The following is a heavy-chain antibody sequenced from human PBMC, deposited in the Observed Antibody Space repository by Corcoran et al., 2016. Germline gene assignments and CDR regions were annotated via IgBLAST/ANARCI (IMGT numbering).Heavy chain of an antibody. CDR1: CCTFTSYG. D-gene: IGHD3-16*01. CDR3: ARAFGAGSYANLDY. J-gene: IGHJ4*02. Sequence: QVQLVQSGAEVKKPGAAVNVSCKASCCTFTSYGISWVRQAPGQGLEWMGWISAYNGNTNYAQKLQGRVTMTTDPSTSTAYMELSSLRSADTAVYYCARAFGAGSYANLDYWGQGTLVTVSS. V-gene: IGHV1-18*01. CDR2: ISAYNGNT.